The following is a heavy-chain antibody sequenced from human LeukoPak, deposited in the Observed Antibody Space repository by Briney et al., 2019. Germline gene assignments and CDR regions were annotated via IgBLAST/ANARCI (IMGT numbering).Heavy chain of an antibody. CDR1: GGSISSYY. J-gene: IGHJ4*02. Sequence: PSETLSLTCTVSGGSISSYYWSWIRQPPGKGLEWIGYIYCSGSTNYNPSLKSRGTISVDTSKNQFSLKLSSVTAADTAVYYCAREAEAKYSNYVDYWGQGTLVTVSS. CDR2: IYCSGST. CDR3: AREAEAKYSNYVDY. V-gene: IGHV4-59*01. D-gene: IGHD4-11*01.